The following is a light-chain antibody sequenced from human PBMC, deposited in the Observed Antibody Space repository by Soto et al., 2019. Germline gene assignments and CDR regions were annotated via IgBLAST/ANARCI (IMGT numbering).Light chain of an antibody. Sequence: ANPMTLSPSSLSASVGDRVTIHFRASQGIRNDLGGYQQKPGKAPNLLIYAASSLQSGVPSRFSGAISGADFTLTISSLQPEDVATYYCQQYNSYRTFGQGTNVDIK. CDR2: AAS. CDR1: QGIRND. CDR3: QQYNSYRT. V-gene: IGKV1-6*01. J-gene: IGKJ1*01.